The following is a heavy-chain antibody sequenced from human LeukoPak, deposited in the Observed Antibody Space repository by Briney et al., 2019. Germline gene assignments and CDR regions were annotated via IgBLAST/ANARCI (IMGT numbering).Heavy chain of an antibody. J-gene: IGHJ6*03. V-gene: IGHV1-8*02. CDR2: MNPNSGNT. D-gene: IGHD6-19*01. Sequence: GASVKVSCKASGYTFTSYDINWVRQATGQGLEWMGWMNPNSGNTGYAQKFQGRVTMTRNTSISTAYMELSSLRSEDTAVYYCARGYRRSSGWYFPKYYYYYMDVWGKGTTVTISS. CDR1: GYTFTSYD. CDR3: ARGYRRSSGWYFPKYYYYYMDV.